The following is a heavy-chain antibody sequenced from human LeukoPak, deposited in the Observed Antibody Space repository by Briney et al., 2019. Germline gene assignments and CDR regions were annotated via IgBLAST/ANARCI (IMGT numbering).Heavy chain of an antibody. D-gene: IGHD1-26*01. J-gene: IGHJ4*02. CDR1: GGSISSGSYY. CDR2: IYTSGTT. CDR3: ARDTYSGSYYFDY. V-gene: IGHV4-61*02. Sequence: SQTLSLTCTVSGGSISSGSYYWSWIRQPAGKGLEWIGRIYTSGTTNYNPSLKSRVTISVDTSKNQFSLKLSSVTAADTAVYYCARDTYSGSYYFDYWGQGTLVTVSS.